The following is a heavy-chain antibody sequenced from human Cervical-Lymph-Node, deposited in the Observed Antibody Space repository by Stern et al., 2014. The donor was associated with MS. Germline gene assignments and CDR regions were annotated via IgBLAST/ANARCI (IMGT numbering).Heavy chain of an antibody. CDR2: VYAGANT. D-gene: IGHD3-10*01. CDR1: GFAVSSNF. V-gene: IGHV3-66*02. J-gene: IGHJ4*02. CDR3: ATLVAGY. Sequence: EVQLVESGGTLVQPGGSLRLSCAVSGFAVSSNFMNWVRQAPGKGLEWVSVVYAGANTYYADSVRGRFTISRDDSKNTVYLQMNSLRPEDTAVYYCATLVAGYWGQGTLVTVSS.